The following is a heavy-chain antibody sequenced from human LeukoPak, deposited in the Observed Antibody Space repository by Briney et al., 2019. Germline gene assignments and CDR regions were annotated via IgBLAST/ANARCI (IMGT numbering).Heavy chain of an antibody. Sequence: GGSLRLSCAASGFTFSSYAMSWVRQAPGKGLEWVSAISGSGGSTYYADSVKGRFTISRDNSKNTLYLQMNSLRAEDTAVYYCARDLGGYDILTGVDYWGQGTLVTVSS. CDR2: ISGSGGST. CDR1: GFTFSSYA. J-gene: IGHJ4*02. D-gene: IGHD3-9*01. V-gene: IGHV3-23*01. CDR3: ARDLGGYDILTGVDY.